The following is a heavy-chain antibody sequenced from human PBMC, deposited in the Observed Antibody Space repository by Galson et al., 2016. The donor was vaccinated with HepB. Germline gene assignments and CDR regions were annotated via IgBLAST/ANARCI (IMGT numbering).Heavy chain of an antibody. CDR2: IYWDDDQ. J-gene: IGHJ4*02. CDR1: GFPLNTRGVG. D-gene: IGHD4-23*01. V-gene: IGHV2-5*02. CDR3: ARLTWRGRDSRGNLFLFDY. Sequence: PALVKPTQTLTLTCSFSGFPLNTRGVGVVWIRQPPGQALEWLALIYWDDDQRYSPSLRSRLTITKDIRKNQVVLTMTDIDPVDAGTFYCARLTWRGRDSRGNLFLFDYWGQGIRVTVSS.